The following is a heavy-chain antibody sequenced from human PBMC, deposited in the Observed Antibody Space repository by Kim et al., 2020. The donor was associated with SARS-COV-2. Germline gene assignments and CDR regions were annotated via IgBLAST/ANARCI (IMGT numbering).Heavy chain of an antibody. CDR2: ISWDGGST. D-gene: IGHD6-6*01. V-gene: IGHV3-43*01. Sequence: GGSLRLSCAASGFTFDDYTMHWVRQAPGKGLEWVSLISWDGGSTYYADSVKGRFTISRDNRKNSLYLQMNSLRAEDTALYYCAKDNRGGQLVHYFDYWGQGTLVTVSS. J-gene: IGHJ4*02. CDR1: GFTFDDYT. CDR3: AKDNRGGQLVHYFDY.